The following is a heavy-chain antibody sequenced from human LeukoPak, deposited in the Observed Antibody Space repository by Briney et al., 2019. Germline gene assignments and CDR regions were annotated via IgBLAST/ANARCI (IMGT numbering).Heavy chain of an antibody. CDR2: IYHTATT. Sequence: SGTLSLTCAVSGDSIRSDRWNWIRQIPGKGLEWIGYIYHTATTNYNHSFRTRVTMSLDTSNNQFSLRLTSVTAADTAVYYCARTPARSGWAYYFDYWGQGALVTVSS. CDR3: ARTPARSGWAYYFDY. D-gene: IGHD6-19*01. V-gene: IGHV4-4*09. J-gene: IGHJ4*02. CDR1: GDSIRSDR.